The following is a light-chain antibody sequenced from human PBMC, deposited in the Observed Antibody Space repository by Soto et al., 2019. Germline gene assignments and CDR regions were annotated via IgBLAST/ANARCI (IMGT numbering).Light chain of an antibody. Sequence: QAVLTQPPSVSAAPGQRVTISCSGSASNIGNNSVSWYQQLPGAAPKPLIYDDNNRPSGIPDRFSGSKSGTSATLGITGLQTGDEADYYCGTWDTSLPACVFGPGTKLTVL. V-gene: IGLV1-51*01. CDR1: ASNIGNNS. CDR3: GTWDTSLPACV. CDR2: DDN. J-gene: IGLJ1*01.